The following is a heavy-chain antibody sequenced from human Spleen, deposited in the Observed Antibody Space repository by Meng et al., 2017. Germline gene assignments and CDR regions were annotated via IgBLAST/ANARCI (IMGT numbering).Heavy chain of an antibody. J-gene: IGHJ4*02. CDR1: GGSIISSNW. D-gene: IGHD2-2*01. CDR3: ARDSSSTSNYYFDY. CDR2: VFHTGST. Sequence: QVRLGESGPGLVKPVGTLSITCAVSGGSIISSNWWSWVRQPPGKGLEWIGEVFHTGSTNYNPSLKSRVTISVDKSKNHFSLKLTSVTAADTAVYYCARDSSSTSNYYFDYWGQGTLVTVSS. V-gene: IGHV4-4*02.